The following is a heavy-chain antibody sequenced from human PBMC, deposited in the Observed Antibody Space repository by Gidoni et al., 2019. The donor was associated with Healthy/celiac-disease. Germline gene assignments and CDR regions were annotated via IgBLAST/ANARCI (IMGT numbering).Heavy chain of an antibody. Sequence: QVQLVQSGAEGQKPGASVTGSCNASGYAFPGYYMHWVRQAPGKGLEWSGWINPNIGGTNYAQKVQGRVTMTRDASISTAYMELSRLRSDDTDVDYCARDSSGVDYYYYYMDVWGKGTTVTVSS. CDR2: INPNIGGT. CDR3: ARDSSGVDYYYYYMDV. D-gene: IGHD3-10*01. CDR1: GYAFPGYY. J-gene: IGHJ6*03. V-gene: IGHV1-2*02.